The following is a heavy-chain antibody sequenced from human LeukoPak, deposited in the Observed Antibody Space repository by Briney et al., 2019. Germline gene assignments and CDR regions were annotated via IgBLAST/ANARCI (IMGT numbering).Heavy chain of an antibody. CDR3: AKPLNYYDSSGPFDY. V-gene: IGHV3-66*01. J-gene: IGHJ4*02. Sequence: PGGSLRLSCAASGFTVSSNYMSWVRQAPGKGLEWVSVIYSGGSTYYADSVKGRFTISRDNSKNTLYLQMNSLRAEDTAVYYCAKPLNYYDSSGPFDYWGQGTLVTVSS. CDR2: IYSGGST. D-gene: IGHD3-22*01. CDR1: GFTVSSNY.